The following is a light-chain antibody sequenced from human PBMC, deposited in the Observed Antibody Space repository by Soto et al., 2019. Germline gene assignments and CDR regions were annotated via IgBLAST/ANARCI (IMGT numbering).Light chain of an antibody. V-gene: IGKV3-11*01. CDR2: DVS. CDR1: QSVSTY. CDR3: QQRYNWRFT. J-gene: IGKJ3*01. Sequence: EIVLTQSPATLSLSPGERATLSCRTSQSVSTYLAWYQQKPGQAPRLLIYDVSNRASGIPARFSGSGSGTDFTLTIRSLEPEDFAVYYCQQRYNWRFTFVPGTKVDIK.